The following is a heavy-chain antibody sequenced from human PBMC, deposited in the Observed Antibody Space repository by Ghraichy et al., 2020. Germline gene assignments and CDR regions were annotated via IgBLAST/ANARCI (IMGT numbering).Heavy chain of an antibody. CDR3: ARFRGGGY. V-gene: IGHV3-53*01. J-gene: IGHJ4*02. Sequence: GESLNISCAASGFTVSSNNMVWVRQAPGKGLEWVSVIYSGGGTYNADSVKGRFTISGDNSKNTLYLQMNSLRAEETAMYYCARFRGGGYWGQGTPVTVSS. D-gene: IGHD3-16*01. CDR2: IYSGGGT. CDR1: GFTVSSNN.